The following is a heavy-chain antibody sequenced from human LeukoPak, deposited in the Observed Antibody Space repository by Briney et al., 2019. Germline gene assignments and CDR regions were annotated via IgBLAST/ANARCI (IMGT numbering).Heavy chain of an antibody. D-gene: IGHD3-16*02. Sequence: GGSLRLSCTASGLTFAFRSYWMHWVRQAPGKGLVWISRIDNDGSDTIYADSVKGRFTISRDNAKNTLYLQMNSLRAEDTAVYYCSRGGYHHGFDIWGQGTMVTVSS. J-gene: IGHJ3*02. CDR3: SRGGYHHGFDI. CDR2: IDNDGSDT. CDR1: GLTFAFRSYW. V-gene: IGHV3-74*01.